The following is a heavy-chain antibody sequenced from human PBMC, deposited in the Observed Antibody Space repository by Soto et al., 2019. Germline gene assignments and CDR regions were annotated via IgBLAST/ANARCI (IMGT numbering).Heavy chain of an antibody. CDR3: ARDVGIAAAGTIGWFDP. Sequence: EVQLVESGGGLVKPGGSLRLSCAASGFTFSSYSMNWVRQAPGKGLEWVSSISSSSSYIYYADSVKGRFTISRDNAKNSLYLQMNSLRAEDTAVYYCARDVGIAAAGTIGWFDPWGQGNLVTVSS. CDR2: ISSSSSYI. D-gene: IGHD6-13*01. CDR1: GFTFSSYS. J-gene: IGHJ5*02. V-gene: IGHV3-21*01.